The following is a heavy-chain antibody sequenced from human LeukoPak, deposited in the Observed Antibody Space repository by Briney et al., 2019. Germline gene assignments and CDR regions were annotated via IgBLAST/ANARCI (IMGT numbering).Heavy chain of an antibody. J-gene: IGHJ4*02. Sequence: GGSLRLSCVASGFTFSTYGMHWVRQAPGKGLEWVSGIGASGSHTYFADSVKGRFSISRDNSKNTVYLQMNSLRAGDTALYFCARDLSSLGLDDWGQGTLVTVSS. CDR3: ARDLSSLGLDD. CDR2: IGASGSHT. CDR1: GFTFSTYG. D-gene: IGHD7-27*01. V-gene: IGHV3-23*01.